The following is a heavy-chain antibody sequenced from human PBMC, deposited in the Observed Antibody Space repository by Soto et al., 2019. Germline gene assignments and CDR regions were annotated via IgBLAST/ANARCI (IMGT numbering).Heavy chain of an antibody. D-gene: IGHD6-19*01. CDR3: ARDLVGYSSDWFNWFDP. Sequence: SETLSLTCTVSGGSISSSYWSWIRQPAWKGLEWIGRIYASGSTNYNPSLKSRVTMSVDTSKNQFSLKVSSVTAADTAVYYCARDLVGYSSDWFNWFDPWGQGTLVTVSS. CDR2: IYASGST. J-gene: IGHJ5*02. V-gene: IGHV4-4*07. CDR1: GGSISSSY.